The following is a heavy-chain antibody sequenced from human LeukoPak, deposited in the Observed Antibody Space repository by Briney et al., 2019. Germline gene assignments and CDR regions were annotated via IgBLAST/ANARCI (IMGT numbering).Heavy chain of an antibody. V-gene: IGHV4-39*01. CDR1: GCSISSGSYY. CDR2: IDYSGTT. D-gene: IGHD6-13*01. J-gene: IGHJ4*02. Sequence: PSETLSLTCTVSGCSISSGSYYWGWIRQPPGKGLEWIGSIDYSGTTYYNPSLKSLVTISVDTSKTQFSLKLSSVTAADTALYYCARRGQAAGSKGAFDYWGQGTLVTVSS. CDR3: ARRGQAAGSKGAFDY.